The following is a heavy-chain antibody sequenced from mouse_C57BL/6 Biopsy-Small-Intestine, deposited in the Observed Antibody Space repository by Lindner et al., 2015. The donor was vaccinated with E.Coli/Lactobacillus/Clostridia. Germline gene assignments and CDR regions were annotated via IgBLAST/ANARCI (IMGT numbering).Heavy chain of an antibody. CDR2: IDPNSGGT. J-gene: IGHJ2*01. D-gene: IGHD1-3*01. CDR1: GLHLHRLL. V-gene: IGHV1-72*04. CDR3: ARGPSSGSFDY. Sequence: SVKVSCKASGLHLHRLLYTLGCDRPLDKGLSGWDGIDPNSGGTLYAQKFQGRVTMTRDTSISVVDMELSTLRSDDTAVYYCARGPSSGSFDYWGQGNPGHRLL.